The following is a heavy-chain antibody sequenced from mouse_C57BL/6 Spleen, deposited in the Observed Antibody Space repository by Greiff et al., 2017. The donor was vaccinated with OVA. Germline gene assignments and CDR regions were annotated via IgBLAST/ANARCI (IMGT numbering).Heavy chain of an antibody. CDR1: GFNIKDDY. V-gene: IGHV14-4*01. CDR3: TTYYGSSHTYYAMDY. D-gene: IGHD1-1*01. CDR2: IDPENGDT. Sequence: EVKVVESGAELVRPGASVKLSCTASGFNIKDDYMHWVKQRPEQGLEWIGWIDPENGDTEYASKFQGKATITADTSSNTAYLQLSSLTSEDTAVYYCTTYYGSSHTYYAMDYWGQGTSVTVSS. J-gene: IGHJ4*01.